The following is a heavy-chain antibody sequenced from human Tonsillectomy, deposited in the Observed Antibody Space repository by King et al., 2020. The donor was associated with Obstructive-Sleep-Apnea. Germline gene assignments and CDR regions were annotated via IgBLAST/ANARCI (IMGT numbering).Heavy chain of an antibody. CDR3: VKGWTVTTSGADY. J-gene: IGHJ4*02. V-gene: IGHV3-23*04. D-gene: IGHD4-17*01. CDR2: ISGSGGST. Sequence: VQLVESGGGLVQPGGSLRLSCAASGFTFSSYAMTWVRQAPGKGLEWGSVISGSGGSTYYSDSVKGRFTISRANSNNTLDLQMNSLRAEDTAVYYCVKGWTVTTSGADYWGQGTLVTVSS. CDR1: GFTFSSYA.